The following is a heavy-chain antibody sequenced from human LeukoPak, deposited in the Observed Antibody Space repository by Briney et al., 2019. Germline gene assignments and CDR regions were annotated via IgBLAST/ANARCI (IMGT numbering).Heavy chain of an antibody. V-gene: IGHV4-39*07. CDR1: GGSVSSGRYY. Sequence: SETLSLTCSVSGGSVSSGRYYWSWIRQPPGKGLEWIGEINHSGGTNYNPSLKSRVTISVDTSKNQFSLKLISVTAADTAVYYCATRSLWGQGTLVTVSS. CDR3: ATRSL. CDR2: INHSGGT. D-gene: IGHD3-10*01. J-gene: IGHJ4*02.